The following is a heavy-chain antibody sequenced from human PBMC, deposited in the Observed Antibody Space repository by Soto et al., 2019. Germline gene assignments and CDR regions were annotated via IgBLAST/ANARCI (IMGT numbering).Heavy chain of an antibody. CDR2: INPNSGGT. CDR3: ARGGANNWFDP. D-gene: IGHD1-26*01. J-gene: IGHJ5*02. V-gene: IGHV1-2*04. CDR1: GYTFTGYY. Sequence: QVQLVQSGAEVKKPGASVKVSCKASGYTFTGYYMHWVRQAPGQGLEWMGWINPNSGGTNYAQKCQGWVTMTRDTSISTAYMELSRLRSDDTAVYYCARGGANNWFDPWGQGTLVTVSS.